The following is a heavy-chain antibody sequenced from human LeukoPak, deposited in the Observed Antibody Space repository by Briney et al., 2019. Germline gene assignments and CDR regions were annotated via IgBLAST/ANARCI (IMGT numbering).Heavy chain of an antibody. CDR1: GFTVSSNY. CDR2: ISGSGGST. CDR3: ARRYCSSTSCSLYYFDY. V-gene: IGHV3-11*04. J-gene: IGHJ4*02. Sequence: GGSLRLSCAASGFTVSSNYMSWVRQAPGKGLEWVSAISGSGGSTYYADSVKGRFTISRDNAKKSLYLQMNSLRAEDTAVYYCARRYCSSTSCSLYYFDYWGQGTLVTVSS. D-gene: IGHD2-2*01.